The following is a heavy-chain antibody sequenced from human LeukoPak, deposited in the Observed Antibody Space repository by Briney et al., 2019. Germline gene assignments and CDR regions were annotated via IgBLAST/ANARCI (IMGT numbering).Heavy chain of an antibody. J-gene: IGHJ4*02. CDR1: GFTLSSYA. V-gene: IGHV3-30-3*01. D-gene: IGHD5-18*01. CDR2: ISYDGSNK. Sequence: GFLRLSCAGSGFTLSSYAMHWVRQAPGQGLEWGAVISYDGSNKYYADSVKGRFTISRDNSKNTLYLQMNSLRAEDTAVYYCARDAAAMASLDYWGQGTLVTVSS. CDR3: ARDAAAMASLDY.